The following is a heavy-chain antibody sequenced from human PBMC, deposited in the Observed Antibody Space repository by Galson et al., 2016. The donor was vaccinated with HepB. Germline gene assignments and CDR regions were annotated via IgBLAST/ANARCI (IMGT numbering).Heavy chain of an antibody. CDR2: INPDGSAK. CDR3: SRGGGHLDY. V-gene: IGHV3-7*05. D-gene: IGHD3-16*01. J-gene: IGHJ4*02. CDR1: GFTFSSSW. Sequence: SLRLSCAGSGFTFSSSWLGWVRQAPGRGLEWVANINPDGSAKYYGDSLKGRFNISRDNARTSLYLQMNSLGAEETGVYYCSRGGGHLDYCGQGTLFTVSS.